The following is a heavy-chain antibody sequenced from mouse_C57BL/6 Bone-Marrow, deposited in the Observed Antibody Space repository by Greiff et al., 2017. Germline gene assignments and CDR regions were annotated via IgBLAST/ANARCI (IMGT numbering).Heavy chain of an antibody. Sequence: VQLQESGAELARPGASVKLSCKASGYTFTSYGISWVKQRTGQGLEWIGEIYPRSGNTYYNEKFKGKATLTADKSSSTAYMELRSLTSEDSAVYFCARPEGYPWFAYWGQGTLVTVSA. D-gene: IGHD2-3*01. CDR2: IYPRSGNT. J-gene: IGHJ3*01. V-gene: IGHV1-81*01. CDR1: GYTFTSYG. CDR3: ARPEGYPWFAY.